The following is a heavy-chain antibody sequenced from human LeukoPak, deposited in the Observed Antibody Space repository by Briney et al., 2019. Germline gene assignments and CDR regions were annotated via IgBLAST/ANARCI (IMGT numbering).Heavy chain of an antibody. CDR3: AKYGNSGWVIDY. D-gene: IGHD6-19*01. CDR1: GGSISSGGYS. J-gene: IGHJ4*02. Sequence: SETLSLTCAVSGGSISSGGYSWSCIRPPQGKGLESIGYIYHSGSTYYNPSLKSRVTISVDRSKNQFSLKLSSVTAADTAVYFCAKYGNSGWVIDYWGQGTLVTVSS. CDR2: IYHSGST. V-gene: IGHV4-30-2*01.